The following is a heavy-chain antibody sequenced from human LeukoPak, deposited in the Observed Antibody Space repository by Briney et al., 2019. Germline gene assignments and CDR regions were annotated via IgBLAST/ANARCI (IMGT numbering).Heavy chain of an antibody. V-gene: IGHV3-7*01. D-gene: IGHD3-22*01. CDR1: GFTFSNYW. Sequence: GGSLRLSCTASGFTFSNYWMTWVRQAPGKGLEWVANIKQDGSERYYVDSVKGRFTISRDNAKNSLYLQMNSLRAEDTAVYYCATGLYYYDSSGYYYYWGQGTLVTVSS. J-gene: IGHJ4*02. CDR3: ATGLYYYDSSGYYYY. CDR2: IKQDGSER.